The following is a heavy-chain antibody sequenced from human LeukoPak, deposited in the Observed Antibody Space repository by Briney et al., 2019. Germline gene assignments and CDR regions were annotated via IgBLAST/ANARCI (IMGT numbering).Heavy chain of an antibody. V-gene: IGHV3-53*01. D-gene: IGHD2-15*01. J-gene: IGHJ4*02. CDR2: ITASGDRT. CDR1: GFTVSSNY. CDR3: ARRDIVVIVSASDY. Sequence: GGSLRPSCAASGFTVSSNYMSWVRQAPGKGLEWVSGITASGDRTYYADSVQGRFTMSRDNSKNTVYLQMNSLRVDDTAVYYCARRDIVVIVSASDYWGQGTLVTVSS.